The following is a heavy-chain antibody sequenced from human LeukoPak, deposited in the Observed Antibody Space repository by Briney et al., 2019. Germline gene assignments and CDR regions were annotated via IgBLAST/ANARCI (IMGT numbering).Heavy chain of an antibody. Sequence: LRLSCAASGFTFSSYEMNWVRQAPGKGLEWVAVISYDGTNKYYADSVKGRFTNSRDNSKNTLYLQMNSLRAEDTAVYYCAKADSYGSGSYYLLDYWGQGTLVTVSS. V-gene: IGHV3-30*18. J-gene: IGHJ4*02. CDR3: AKADSYGSGSYYLLDY. D-gene: IGHD3-10*01. CDR1: GFTFSSYE. CDR2: ISYDGTNK.